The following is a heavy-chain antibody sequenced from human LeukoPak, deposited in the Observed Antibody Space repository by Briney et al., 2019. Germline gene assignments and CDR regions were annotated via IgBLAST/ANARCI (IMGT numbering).Heavy chain of an antibody. CDR1: GFTFNNYG. CDR2: ISDDGRNK. D-gene: IGHD6-13*01. CDR3: AKGFSGYSSSSFDY. V-gene: IGHV3-30*18. J-gene: IGHJ4*02. Sequence: PGRSLRLSCAASGFTFNNYGMHYVRQAPGKGLEWVAVISDDGRNKNYADSVKGRFTISRDSSRNTLYLQMNSLRAEDTAVYYCAKGFSGYSSSSFDYWGQGTLVTVSS.